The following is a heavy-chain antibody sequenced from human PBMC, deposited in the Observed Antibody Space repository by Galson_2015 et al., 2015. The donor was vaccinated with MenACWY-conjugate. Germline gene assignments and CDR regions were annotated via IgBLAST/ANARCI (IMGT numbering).Heavy chain of an antibody. J-gene: IGHJ6*02. V-gene: IGHV5-51*01. Sequence: QSGAEVKKPGESLTIPCKGSGYSFTNYWIAWVRQMPGKGLEWVGLIDPVNSNIRYSPSFQGQVTISADESISTAYLQWSSLKASDTATYYCARHPPGGRGMDVWGRVTTVTVSS. CDR2: IDPVNSNI. D-gene: IGHD1-26*01. CDR3: ARHPPGGRGMDV. CDR1: GYSFTNYW.